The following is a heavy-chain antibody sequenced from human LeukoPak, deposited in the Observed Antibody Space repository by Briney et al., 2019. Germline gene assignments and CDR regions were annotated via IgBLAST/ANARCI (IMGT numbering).Heavy chain of an antibody. V-gene: IGHV1-18*01. D-gene: IGHD1-1*01. CDR2: ISAYNGNT. CDR3: ARGYPGTTSTGGFDL. J-gene: IGHJ2*01. CDR1: SYTFTSYG. Sequence: ASVKVSCKASSYTFTSYGTSWVRQAPGQGLEWMGWISAYNGNTNYAQKLQGRVTMTTDTSTSTAYMELRSLRSDDTAVYYCARGYPGTTSTGGFDLWGRGTLVTVSS.